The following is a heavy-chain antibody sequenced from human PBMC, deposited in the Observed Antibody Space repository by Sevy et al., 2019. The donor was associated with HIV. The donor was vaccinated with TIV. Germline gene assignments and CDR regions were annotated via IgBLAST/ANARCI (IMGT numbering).Heavy chain of an antibody. J-gene: IGHJ6*02. Sequence: WGSLRLSCSASGFTFSGSALHWVRQAPGKGLEYVSVISSSGSSAYYAESVRGRFTISRDNSKNTLYLQMRSLRAEDTAVYYCVKDSIFYDSSSGYRPFYYYGMDVWGQGTSVTVSS. D-gene: IGHD3-3*01. CDR3: VKDSIFYDSSSGYRPFYYYGMDV. CDR2: ISSSGSSA. CDR1: GFTFSGSA. V-gene: IGHV3-64D*09.